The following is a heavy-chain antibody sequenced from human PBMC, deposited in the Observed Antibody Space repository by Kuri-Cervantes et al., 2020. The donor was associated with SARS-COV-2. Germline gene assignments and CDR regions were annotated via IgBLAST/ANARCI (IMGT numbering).Heavy chain of an antibody. J-gene: IGHJ2*01. D-gene: IGHD4-17*01. CDR3: ARVDGDYVDWYFDL. V-gene: IGHV4-34*01. CDR1: GGSFSGYY. Sequence: SQTLSLTWAVYGGSFSGYYWSWIRQPPGKGLEWIGEINHSGSTNYNPSLKSRVTISVDTSKNQFSLKLSSVTAADTAVYYCARVDGDYVDWYFDLWGRGTLVTVSS. CDR2: INHSGST.